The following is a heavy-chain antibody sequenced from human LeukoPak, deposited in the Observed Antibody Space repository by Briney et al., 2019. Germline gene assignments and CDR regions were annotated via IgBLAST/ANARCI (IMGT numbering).Heavy chain of an antibody. J-gene: IGHJ4*02. CDR2: ISYDGSNK. CDR3: AKTATRLRRGGFDY. Sequence: PGGSLRLSCAASGFTFSSYGMHWVRQAPGKGLEWVAVISYDGSNKYYADSVKGRFTISRDNSKNTLYLQMNSLRAEDTAVYYCAKTATRLRRGGFDYWGQGTLVTVSS. V-gene: IGHV3-30*18. CDR1: GFTFSSYG. D-gene: IGHD2-15*01.